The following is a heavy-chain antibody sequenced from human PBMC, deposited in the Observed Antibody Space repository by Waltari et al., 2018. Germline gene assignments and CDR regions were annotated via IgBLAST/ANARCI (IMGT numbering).Heavy chain of an antibody. Sequence: EVQLLESGGGLVQPGGSLRLSCAASGFTFSSYAMSWVRQPPGTGLEWVSAISGSGGSTYYADSVKGRFTISRDNSKNTLYLQMNSLRAEDTAVYYCAKMGYCSGGSCQFYYYYGMDVWGQGTTVTVSS. CDR1: GFTFSSYA. V-gene: IGHV3-23*01. CDR2: ISGSGGST. J-gene: IGHJ6*02. CDR3: AKMGYCSGGSCQFYYYYGMDV. D-gene: IGHD2-15*01.